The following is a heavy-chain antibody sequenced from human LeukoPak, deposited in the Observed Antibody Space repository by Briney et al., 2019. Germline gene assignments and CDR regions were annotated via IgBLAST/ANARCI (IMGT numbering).Heavy chain of an antibody. CDR2: ISYDGSNK. CDR3: ASRIAAAQI. J-gene: IGHJ3*02. V-gene: IGHV3-30-3*01. CDR1: GFTFSSYA. D-gene: IGHD6-13*01. Sequence: GGSLRLSCAASGFTFSSYAMHWVRQAPGKGLEWVAVISYDGSNKYYADSVKGRFTISRGNSKNTLYLQMNSLRAEDTAVYYCASRIAAAQIWGQGTMVTVSS.